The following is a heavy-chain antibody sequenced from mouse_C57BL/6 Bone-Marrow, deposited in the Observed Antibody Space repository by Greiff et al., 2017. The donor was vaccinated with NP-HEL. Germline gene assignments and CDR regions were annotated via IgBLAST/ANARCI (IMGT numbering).Heavy chain of an antibody. V-gene: IGHV1-81*01. CDR3: ARNGLWLRRRDPYWYFDV. D-gene: IGHD2-2*01. J-gene: IGHJ1*03. CDR1: GYTFTSYG. CDR2: IYPRSGTT. Sequence: VQLQQSGAELARPGASVKLSCKASGYTFTSYGISWVKQRTGQGLEWIGEIYPRSGTTYYNEKFKGKATLTADKSSSTAYMELRSLSSEVSAVYFCARNGLWLRRRDPYWYFDVWGTGTTVTVSS.